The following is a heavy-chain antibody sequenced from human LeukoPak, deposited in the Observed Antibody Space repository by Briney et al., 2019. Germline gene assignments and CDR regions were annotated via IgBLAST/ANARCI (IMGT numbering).Heavy chain of an antibody. CDR1: GGSISGYF. D-gene: IGHD3-10*01. J-gene: IGHJ5*02. V-gene: IGHV4-59*08. CDR3: ARHEINGGYYDH. CDR2: IYYSGGT. Sequence: SETLSLTCTVSGGSISGYFWSWLRQPPGKGLEWIGYIYYSGGTDYNTSLKSRVTISVDTSKNQFSLQLTSVTAAETAVYYCARHEINGGYYDHWGQGTLVTVSS.